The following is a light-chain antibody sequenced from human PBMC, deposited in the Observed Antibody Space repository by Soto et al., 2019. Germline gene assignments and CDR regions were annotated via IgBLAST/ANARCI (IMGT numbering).Light chain of an antibody. Sequence: SALTQPPSASGSPGQSVTISCTGTSSDVGGYNYVSWYQHHPGKAPKLMIYEVSKRPSGVPDRFSGSKSANTASLTVSGLQAVDEADYYCSSYAGGNNLYVFGTGTQLTVL. V-gene: IGLV2-8*01. J-gene: IGLJ1*01. CDR2: EVS. CDR3: SSYAGGNNLYV. CDR1: SSDVGGYNY.